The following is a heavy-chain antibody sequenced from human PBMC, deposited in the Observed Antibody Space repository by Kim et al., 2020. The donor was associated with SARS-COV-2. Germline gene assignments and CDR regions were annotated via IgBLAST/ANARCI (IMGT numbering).Heavy chain of an antibody. Sequence: SETLSLTCTVSGGSISSSSYYWGWIRQPPGKGLEWIGSIYYSGSTYYNPSLKSRVTISVDTSKNQFSLKLSSVTAADTPVYYCARHYDSSGPYYFDYWGQGTLVTVSS. CDR1: GGSISSSSYY. J-gene: IGHJ4*02. V-gene: IGHV4-39*01. CDR3: ARHYDSSGPYYFDY. CDR2: IYYSGST. D-gene: IGHD3-22*01.